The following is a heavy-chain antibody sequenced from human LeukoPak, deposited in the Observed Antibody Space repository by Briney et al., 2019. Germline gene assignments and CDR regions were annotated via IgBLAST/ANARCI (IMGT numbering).Heavy chain of an antibody. J-gene: IGHJ4*02. Sequence: SETLSLTCTVSGGSISSYYWGWIRQPPGKGLEWIGSIYYSGSTYYNPSLKSRVTISVDTSKNQFSLKLSSVTAADTAVYYCXXHRSGYFYPPDYWGQGTLVTVSS. CDR3: XXHRSGYFYPPDY. CDR2: IYYSGST. CDR1: GGSISSYY. V-gene: IGHV4-39*01. D-gene: IGHD3-22*01.